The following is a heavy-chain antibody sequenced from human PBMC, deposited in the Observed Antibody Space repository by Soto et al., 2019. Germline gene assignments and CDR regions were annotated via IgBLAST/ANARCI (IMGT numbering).Heavy chain of an antibody. CDR1: GFTFSDHF. CDR2: TASRAEGYTT. CDR3: AKEDPSGRYSLEY. V-gene: IGHV3-72*01. Sequence: GGSPRLSCAASGFTFSDHFMDWVRQAPGKGLDWVGRTASRAEGYTTGYAASVKGRFTISRDDSQNSLYLQMNSLRIEDTAVYFCAKEDPSGRYSLEYWGQGSKVTVSS. J-gene: IGHJ4*02. D-gene: IGHD1-26*01.